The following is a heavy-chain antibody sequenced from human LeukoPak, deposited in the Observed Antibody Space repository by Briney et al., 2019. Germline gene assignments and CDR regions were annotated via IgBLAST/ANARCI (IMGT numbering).Heavy chain of an antibody. D-gene: IGHD3-22*01. CDR2: IYSGGST. Sequence: PGGSLRLSCEASGFTVSSNYMSWVRQAPGKGLEWVSVIYSGGSTYYADSVKGRFTISRDNSKNTLYLQMNSLRAEDTAVYYCASPGPDRSGYYIKFDYWGQGTLVTVSS. V-gene: IGHV3-53*01. CDR3: ASPGPDRSGYYIKFDY. J-gene: IGHJ4*02. CDR1: GFTVSSNY.